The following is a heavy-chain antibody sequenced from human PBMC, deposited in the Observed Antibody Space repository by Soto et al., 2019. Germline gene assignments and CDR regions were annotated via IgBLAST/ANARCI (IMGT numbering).Heavy chain of an antibody. Sequence: ASVKVSCKASGYTFTSYDINWVRQATGQGLEWMGWMNPNSGNTGYAQKFQGRVTMTRNTSISTAYMELSSLRSEDTAVYYCARVSRSIAAAGGFVYWGQVTLVTVSS. CDR1: GYTFTSYD. CDR3: ARVSRSIAAAGGFVY. J-gene: IGHJ4*02. V-gene: IGHV1-8*01. CDR2: MNPNSGNT. D-gene: IGHD6-13*01.